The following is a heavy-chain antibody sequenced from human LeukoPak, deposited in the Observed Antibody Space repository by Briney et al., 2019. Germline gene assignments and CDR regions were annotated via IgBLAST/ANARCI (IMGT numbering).Heavy chain of an antibody. CDR2: MYYSGTT. Sequence: SETLSLTCTVSGYSLSSSSYYWGWIRQPPGKGLEWIGLMYYSGTTYYNPSLKSRVTISVDTSKNQFSLNLISVTAADTAVYYCARGRRRRDNSGSCSWGNYYYMDVWGKGTTVTVSS. J-gene: IGHJ6*03. CDR1: GYSLSSSSYY. V-gene: IGHV4-39*01. D-gene: IGHD1-26*01. CDR3: ARGRRRRDNSGSCSWGNYYYMDV.